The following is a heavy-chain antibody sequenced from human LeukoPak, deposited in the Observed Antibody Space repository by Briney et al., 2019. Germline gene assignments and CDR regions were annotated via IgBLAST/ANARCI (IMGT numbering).Heavy chain of an antibody. CDR2: IIPIFGTA. D-gene: IGHD3-10*01. CDR1: GGTFSSYA. Sequence: SVKVSCKASGGTFSSYAISWVRQAPGQGLEWMGGIIPIFGTANYAQKFQGRVTITADESTSTAYMELSSLRSEDTAVYYCARAATMAHYYYYYGMGVWGKGTTVTVSS. CDR3: ARAATMAHYYYYYGMGV. V-gene: IGHV1-69*13. J-gene: IGHJ6*04.